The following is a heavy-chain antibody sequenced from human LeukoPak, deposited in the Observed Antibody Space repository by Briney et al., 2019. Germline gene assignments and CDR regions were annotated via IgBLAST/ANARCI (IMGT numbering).Heavy chain of an antibody. Sequence: SSETLSLTCTVSGGSISSYYWSWIRQPPGKGLEWIGYIYYSGSTNYNPSLKSRVTISVDTSKNQFSLKLSSVTAADTAVYYCARGERNVWFGDVGFDPWGQGTLVTVSS. CDR1: GGSISSYY. V-gene: IGHV4-59*08. D-gene: IGHD3-10*01. J-gene: IGHJ5*02. CDR2: IYYSGST. CDR3: ARGERNVWFGDVGFDP.